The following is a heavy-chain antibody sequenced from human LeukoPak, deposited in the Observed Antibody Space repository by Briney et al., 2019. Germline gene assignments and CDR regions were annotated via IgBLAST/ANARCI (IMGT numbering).Heavy chain of an antibody. CDR2: IYTGGST. V-gene: IGHV3-53*01. D-gene: IGHD3-22*01. J-gene: IGHJ4*02. CDR3: ARERGTSGYILAF. CDR1: GFAVSSNY. Sequence: GSLRLSCAASGFAVSSNYMSLVRQAPGKGVELGSVIYTGGSTYYADSVKGRFTISRDNSKNTVYLQMNSLRAEDTAVYYCARERGTSGYILAFWGQGTLVTVSS.